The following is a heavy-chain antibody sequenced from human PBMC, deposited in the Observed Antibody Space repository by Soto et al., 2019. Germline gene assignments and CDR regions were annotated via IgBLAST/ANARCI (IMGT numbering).Heavy chain of an antibody. V-gene: IGHV3-48*03. J-gene: IGHJ3*02. Sequence: EVQLVESGGGLVQPGGSLRLSCAASGFTFSSYEMNWVRQAPGKGLEWVSYISSSGSTIYYADSVKGRFTISRDNAKNSLYLQMNSLRAEDTAVYYCARPGYCSSTSCYSPVDPAFDIWGQGTMVTVSS. CDR2: ISSSGSTI. CDR3: ARPGYCSSTSCYSPVDPAFDI. CDR1: GFTFSSYE. D-gene: IGHD2-2*02.